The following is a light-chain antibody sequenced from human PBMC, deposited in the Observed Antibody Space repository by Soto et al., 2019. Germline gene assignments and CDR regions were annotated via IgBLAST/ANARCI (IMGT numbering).Light chain of an antibody. Sequence: IQLTQSPSSTSASVGDRVTISCRASQGIGFYLAWYQQKPGNAPKLLIYAASTLQSGVPSRFSGSGSGTNFILTISDLQPEDFTTYYCQKSDSTPWTFGQGTKVDIK. CDR1: QGIGFY. CDR3: QKSDSTPWT. CDR2: AAS. J-gene: IGKJ1*01. V-gene: IGKV1-39*01.